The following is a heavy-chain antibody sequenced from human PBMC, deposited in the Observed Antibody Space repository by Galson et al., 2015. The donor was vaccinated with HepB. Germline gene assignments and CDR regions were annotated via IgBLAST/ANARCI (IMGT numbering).Heavy chain of an antibody. Sequence: SVKVSCKASGYTFTGYYMHWVRQAPGQGLEWMGWINPNSGGTNYAQKFQGWVTMTRDTSISTAYMELSRLRSDDTAVYYCARERGVVVPAAMLGGWFGPWGQGTLVTVSS. V-gene: IGHV1-2*04. D-gene: IGHD2-2*01. CDR1: GYTFTGYY. CDR2: INPNSGGT. J-gene: IGHJ5*02. CDR3: ARERGVVVPAAMLGGWFGP.